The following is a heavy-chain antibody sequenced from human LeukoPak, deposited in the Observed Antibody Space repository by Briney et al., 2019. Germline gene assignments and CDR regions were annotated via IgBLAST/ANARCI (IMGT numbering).Heavy chain of an antibody. CDR1: GGSISSSSYY. J-gene: IGHJ4*02. D-gene: IGHD6-6*01. V-gene: IGHV4-39*01. CDR3: ARQEDSSSSLTLTSYYFDY. CDR2: IYYSGST. Sequence: PSETLSPTCTVSGGSISSSSYYWGWIRQPPGKGLEWIGSIYYSGSTYYNPSLKSRVTISVDTSKNQFSLKLSSVTAADTAVYYCARQEDSSSSLTLTSYYFDYWGQGTLVTVSS.